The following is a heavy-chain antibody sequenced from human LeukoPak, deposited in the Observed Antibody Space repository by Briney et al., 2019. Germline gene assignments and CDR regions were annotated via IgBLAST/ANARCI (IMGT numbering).Heavy chain of an antibody. J-gene: IGHJ6*02. V-gene: IGHV3-48*01. CDR1: GFTFSSYS. Sequence: GGSLRLSCAASGFTFSSYSMNWVRQAPGKGLEWVSYISSSSSTIYYADPVKGRFTISRDNAKNSLYLQMNSLRAEDTAVYYCARQLGSLYYYGMDVWGQGTTVTVSS. D-gene: IGHD6-13*01. CDR2: ISSSSSTI. CDR3: ARQLGSLYYYGMDV.